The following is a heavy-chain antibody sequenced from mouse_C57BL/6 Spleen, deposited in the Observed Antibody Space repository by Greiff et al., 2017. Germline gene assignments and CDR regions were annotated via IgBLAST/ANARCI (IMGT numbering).Heavy chain of an antibody. V-gene: IGHV1-55*01. CDR2: IYPGSGST. Sequence: QVQLQQSGAELVKPGASVKMSCKASGYTFTSYWITWVKQRPGQGLEWIGDIYPGSGSTNYNEKFKSKATLTVDTSSSTAYMQLSSLTSEDSAVYYCAREGSYYGSSYNFDYWGQGTTLTVSS. CDR1: GYTFTSYW. CDR3: AREGSYYGSSYNFDY. D-gene: IGHD1-1*01. J-gene: IGHJ2*01.